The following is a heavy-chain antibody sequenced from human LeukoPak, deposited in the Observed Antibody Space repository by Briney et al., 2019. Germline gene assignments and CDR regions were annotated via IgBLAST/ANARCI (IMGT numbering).Heavy chain of an antibody. D-gene: IGHD3-22*01. CDR1: GFTFSDYY. Sequence: GGSLRLSCAASGFTFSDYYMSISGFTVYYADSVKGRFTISRDNNDNLLYLEMTSLRPEDTATYYCAGNFYDGSGYPTFDYWGQGALVAVSS. CDR3: AGNFYDGSGYPTFDY. V-gene: IGHV3-11*04. CDR2: ISGFTV. J-gene: IGHJ4*02.